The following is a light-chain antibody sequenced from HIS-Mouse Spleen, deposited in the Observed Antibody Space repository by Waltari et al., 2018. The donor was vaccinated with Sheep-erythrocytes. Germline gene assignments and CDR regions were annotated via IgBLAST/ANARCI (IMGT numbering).Light chain of an antibody. Sequence: SYELTQPPSVSVSPGQTASITCSGDKLGEKYACWYQQKPGQSPVLVINQDSKRPSGIPERFSGSNSGNTATLTISGTQAEDEADYYCSSYTSSSTWVFGGGTKLTVL. CDR2: QDS. V-gene: IGLV3-1*01. J-gene: IGLJ3*02. CDR3: SSYTSSSTWV. CDR1: KLGEKY.